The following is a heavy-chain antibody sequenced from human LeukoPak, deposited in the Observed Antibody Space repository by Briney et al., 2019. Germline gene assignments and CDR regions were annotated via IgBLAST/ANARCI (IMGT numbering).Heavy chain of an antibody. J-gene: IGHJ2*01. CDR2: IKSKTDGGTT. CDR1: GFTFSNAW. CDR3: TTYSTSATVTTWWYFDL. Sequence: GGSLRLSCAASGFTFSNAWMSWVRQAPGKGLEWVGRIKSKTDGGTTDYAAPVKGRFTISRDDSKNTLYLQMNSLKTEDTAVYYCTTYSTSATVTTWWYFDLWGRGTLVTVSS. V-gene: IGHV3-15*01. D-gene: IGHD4-17*01.